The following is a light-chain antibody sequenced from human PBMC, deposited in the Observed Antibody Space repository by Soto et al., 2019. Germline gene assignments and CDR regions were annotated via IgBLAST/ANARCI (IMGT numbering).Light chain of an antibody. CDR3: KSYDISLSGYV. CDR1: ISNIGAGYA. J-gene: IGLJ1*01. V-gene: IGLV1-40*01. Sequence: QSLLTQAPWVSGAPGQRFTISCTGSISNIGAGYAVHWYQQLPGAVPRLVIYLNNNRPSGVPDRISGSKSGTSASLAITGLQAEDEADYYCKSYDISLSGYVFGTGTKVTVL. CDR2: LNN.